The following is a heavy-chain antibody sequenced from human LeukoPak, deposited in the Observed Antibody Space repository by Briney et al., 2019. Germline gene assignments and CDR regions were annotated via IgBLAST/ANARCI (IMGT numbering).Heavy chain of an antibody. Sequence: GGSLRLSCAASGFTFSSYAMSWVRQAPGKGLEWISAISGSGGSTYYADSVKGRFTISRDNSKNTLYLQMNSLRAEDTAVYYCAKGGYYDFWSGYEWDYWGQGTLVTVSS. CDR3: AKGGYYDFWSGYEWDY. CDR2: ISGSGGST. CDR1: GFTFSSYA. J-gene: IGHJ4*02. D-gene: IGHD3-3*01. V-gene: IGHV3-23*01.